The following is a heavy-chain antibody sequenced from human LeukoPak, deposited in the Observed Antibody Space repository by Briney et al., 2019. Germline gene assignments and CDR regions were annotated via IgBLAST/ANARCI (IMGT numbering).Heavy chain of an antibody. D-gene: IGHD1-26*01. CDR3: ARLLSDARPNWFDP. Sequence: SETLSLTCAVYGGSFSGYYWTWIRQPPGKGLEWIAYIYYTGSTSYNPSLKSRVTISVDTSKNQFSLKLSSVTAADTAIYYCARLLSDARPNWFDPWGQGTLVTVSS. J-gene: IGHJ5*02. V-gene: IGHV4-34*11. CDR2: IYYTGST. CDR1: GGSFSGYY.